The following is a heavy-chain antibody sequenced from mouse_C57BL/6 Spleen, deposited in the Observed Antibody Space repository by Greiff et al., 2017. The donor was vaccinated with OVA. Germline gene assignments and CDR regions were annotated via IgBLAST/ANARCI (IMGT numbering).Heavy chain of an antibody. D-gene: IGHD1-1*01. CDR1: GYTFTSYW. V-gene: IGHV1-55*01. J-gene: IGHJ1*03. CDR3: ARSTTVVATGYFDV. CDR2: IYPGSGST. Sequence: VQLQQPGAELVKPGASVKMSCKASGYTFTSYWITWVKQRPGQGLEWIGDIYPGSGSTNYNEKFKSKATLTVDTSSSTAYMQLSSLTSEDSAVYYCARSTTVVATGYFDVWGTGTTVTVSS.